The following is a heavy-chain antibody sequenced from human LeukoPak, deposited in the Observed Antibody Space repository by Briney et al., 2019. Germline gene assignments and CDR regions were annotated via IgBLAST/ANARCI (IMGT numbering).Heavy chain of an antibody. Sequence: SVKVSCKVSGYTLTELSMHWVRQAPGKGLEWMGRIIPILGIANYAQKFQGRVTITADKSTSTAYMELSSLRSEDTAVYYCARDRRIVGVPDNAFDIWDQGTMVTVSS. J-gene: IGHJ3*02. CDR2: IIPILGIA. V-gene: IGHV1-69*04. CDR1: GYTLTELS. CDR3: ARDRRIVGVPDNAFDI. D-gene: IGHD1-26*01.